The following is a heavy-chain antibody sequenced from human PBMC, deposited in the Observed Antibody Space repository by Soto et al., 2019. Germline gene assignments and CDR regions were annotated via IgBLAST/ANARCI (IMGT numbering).Heavy chain of an antibody. CDR3: AREGWLHVDY. D-gene: IGHD5-12*01. Sequence: GVSLRLSFAASGFTVSSNYMSWVRQAPGKGLEWVSVIYSGGSTYYADSVKGRFTISRDNSKNTLYLQMNSLRAEDTAVYYCAREGWLHVDYWGQGTLVTVSS. CDR1: GFTVSSNY. CDR2: IYSGGST. V-gene: IGHV3-66*01. J-gene: IGHJ4*02.